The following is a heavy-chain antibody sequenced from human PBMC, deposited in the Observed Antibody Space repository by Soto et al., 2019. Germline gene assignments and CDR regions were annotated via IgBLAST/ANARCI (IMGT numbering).Heavy chain of an antibody. D-gene: IGHD1-26*01. J-gene: IGHJ5*02. Sequence: SVKVSCKASGFTFTSSAVQWVRQARGQRLEWIGWIVVGSGNTNYAQKFQERVTITRDMSTSTAYMELSSLRSEDTAVYCCAAVSPVGATSSYNWFDPWGQGTLVTVSS. V-gene: IGHV1-58*01. CDR1: GFTFTSSA. CDR3: AAVSPVGATSSYNWFDP. CDR2: IVVGSGNT.